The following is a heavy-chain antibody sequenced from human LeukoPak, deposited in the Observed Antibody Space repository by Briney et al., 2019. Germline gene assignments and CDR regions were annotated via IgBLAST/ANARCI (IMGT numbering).Heavy chain of an antibody. CDR2: IYASGNT. Sequence: PSQTLSLTCNVSGGSITSGSYSWSWTRQPAGKGLEWIGRIYASGNTNYNPSLKSRVTISVDTSKNQFSLKLGSVTAADTAVYHCARVKENYYGVDVWGQGTTVTVSS. CDR1: GGSITSGSYS. V-gene: IGHV4-61*02. CDR3: ARVKENYYGVDV. J-gene: IGHJ6*02.